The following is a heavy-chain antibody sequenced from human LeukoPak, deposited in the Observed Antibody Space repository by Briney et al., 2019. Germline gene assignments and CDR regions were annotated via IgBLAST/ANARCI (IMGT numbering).Heavy chain of an antibody. V-gene: IGHV1-2*02. Sequence: ASVNVSCTASGYTFTGYYMHWVRQAPGQGLEWMGWINPNSGGTNYAQKFQGRVTMTRDTSISTAYMELSRLRSDDAAVYYCARANPWELPAFGAFDIWGQGTVVTVSS. CDR3: ARANPWELPAFGAFDI. CDR2: INPNSGGT. D-gene: IGHD1-26*01. CDR1: GYTFTGYY. J-gene: IGHJ3*02.